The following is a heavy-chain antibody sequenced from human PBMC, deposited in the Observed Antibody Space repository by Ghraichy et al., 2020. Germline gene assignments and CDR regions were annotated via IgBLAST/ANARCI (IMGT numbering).Heavy chain of an antibody. V-gene: IGHV3-21*01. CDR2: ISSSRSYM. CDR1: GFTFRNYN. J-gene: IGHJ4*02. D-gene: IGHD2-8*01. CDR3: VRDYTSMVHY. Sequence: GESLNISCAASGFTFRNYNMNWVRQAPGKGLEWVSSISSSRSYMYYADSVKGRFTISRDNAKNSVYLQMNSLRAEDTAVYYCVRDYTSMVHYWGQGTLVTVSS.